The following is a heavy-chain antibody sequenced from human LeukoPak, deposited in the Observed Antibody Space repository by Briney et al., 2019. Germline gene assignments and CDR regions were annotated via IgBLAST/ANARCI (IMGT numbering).Heavy chain of an antibody. Sequence: GESLKISCKGSGYSFTSYWIGWVRQMPGKGLEWMGIIYPGDSDTRYSPSFQGQVTISADKSISTAYLQWSGLKASDTAMYYCARHGPLGSGRPQVGDYWGQGTLVTVSS. CDR3: ARHGPLGSGRPQVGDY. CDR1: GYSFTSYW. V-gene: IGHV5-51*01. J-gene: IGHJ4*02. D-gene: IGHD6-19*01. CDR2: IYPGDSDT.